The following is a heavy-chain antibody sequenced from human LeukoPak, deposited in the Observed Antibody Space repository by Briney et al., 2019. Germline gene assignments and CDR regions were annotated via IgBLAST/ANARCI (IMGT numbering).Heavy chain of an antibody. V-gene: IGHV4-59*01. CDR2: LHYTGST. CDR3: ARKNAFDI. CDR1: GCSISSDY. J-gene: IGHJ3*02. Sequence: SETLCLTCTVSGCSISSDYWNWVRQPPGKGLEWIGLLHYTGSTSYNPSLRSRVTISLDTYKRHFSLKLSSVTAADTAVYYCARKNAFDIWGQGTMVTVSS.